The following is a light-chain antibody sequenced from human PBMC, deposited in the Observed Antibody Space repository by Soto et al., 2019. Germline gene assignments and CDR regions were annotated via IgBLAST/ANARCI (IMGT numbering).Light chain of an antibody. CDR3: VQHYSYPLT. V-gene: IGKV3-15*01. Sequence: EIVITESPPTLSVSPGEKAPLSCRASQSVSSNLAWYQHKAGQTPRLLIYGASTRATGIPARFSGSGSGTEFTLTVSSLQPEGFAAYYCVQHYSYPLTFGGGTKVDIK. CDR2: GAS. J-gene: IGKJ4*01. CDR1: QSVSSN.